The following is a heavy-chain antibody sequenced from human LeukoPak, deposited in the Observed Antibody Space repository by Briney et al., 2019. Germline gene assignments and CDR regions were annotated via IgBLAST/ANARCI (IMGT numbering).Heavy chain of an antibody. Sequence: GGSLRLSCAASGFTFNTYTMNWVRQAPGKGLEWVSYISGSSGIIDYADSVRGRFTISRDNAKNSLYLQMNSLRAEDTALYYCTKDSSDYYRFDYWGQGTLVTVS. D-gene: IGHD3-22*01. V-gene: IGHV3-48*01. CDR2: ISGSSGII. CDR1: GFTFNTYT. J-gene: IGHJ4*02. CDR3: TKDSSDYYRFDY.